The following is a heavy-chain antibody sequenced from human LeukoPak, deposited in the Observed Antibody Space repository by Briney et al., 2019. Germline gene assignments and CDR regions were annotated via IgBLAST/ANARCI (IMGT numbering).Heavy chain of an antibody. Sequence: GGSLRLSCAASGFTFSSYWMHWVRQAPGKGLVWVSRINSDGSSTSYADSVKGRFTISRDNAKNTLYLQMNSLRAEDTAVYYCAELDITMIGGVWGKGTTVTISS. CDR2: INSDGSST. J-gene: IGHJ6*04. V-gene: IGHV3-74*01. D-gene: IGHD3-10*02. CDR1: GFTFSSYW. CDR3: AELDITMIGGV.